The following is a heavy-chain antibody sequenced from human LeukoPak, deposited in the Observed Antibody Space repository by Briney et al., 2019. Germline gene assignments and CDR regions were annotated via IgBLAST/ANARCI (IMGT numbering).Heavy chain of an antibody. Sequence: SETLSLTCTVSGGSISSYYWSWIRQPPGKGLEWIGYIYYSGSTNYNPSLKSRVTISVDTSKNQFSLKLSSVTAADTAVYYCARHPGYSYGYFDYWGQGTLVTVSS. CDR3: ARHPGYSYGYFDY. CDR1: GGSISSYY. J-gene: IGHJ4*02. D-gene: IGHD5-18*01. CDR2: IYYSGST. V-gene: IGHV4-59*08.